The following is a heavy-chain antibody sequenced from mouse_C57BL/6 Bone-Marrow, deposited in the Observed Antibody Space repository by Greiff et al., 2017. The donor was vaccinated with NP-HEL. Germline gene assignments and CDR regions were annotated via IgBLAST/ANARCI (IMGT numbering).Heavy chain of an antibody. CDR3: ARGAY. CDR1: GYEFSNYW. Sequence: VQLKESGAELVKPGASVKISCKASGYEFSNYWMNWVKQRPGKGLEWIGQIYPGDGDTNYNGKFKDKATLTADKSSSTAYIQLSRLTSEDSAVYFCARGAYWGQGTLVTVSA. CDR2: IYPGDGDT. J-gene: IGHJ3*01. V-gene: IGHV1-80*01.